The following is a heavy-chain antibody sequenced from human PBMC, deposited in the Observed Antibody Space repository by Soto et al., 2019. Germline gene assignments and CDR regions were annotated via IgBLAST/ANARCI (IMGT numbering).Heavy chain of an antibody. Sequence: ASETLSLTCTVSGGSISSSSYYWGWIRQPPGKGLEWIGSIYYSGSTYYNPSLKSRVTISVDTSKNQFSLKLSSVTAADTAVYYCARLKQQLVEGEEFDYWGQGTLVTVSS. CDR1: GGSISSSSYY. V-gene: IGHV4-39*01. D-gene: IGHD6-13*01. CDR3: ARLKQQLVEGEEFDY. J-gene: IGHJ4*02. CDR2: IYYSGST.